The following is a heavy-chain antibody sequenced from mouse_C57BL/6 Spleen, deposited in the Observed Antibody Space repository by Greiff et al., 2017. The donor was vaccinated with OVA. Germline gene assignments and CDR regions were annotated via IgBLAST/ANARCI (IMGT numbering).Heavy chain of an antibody. V-gene: IGHV5-2*01. CDR1: EYEFPSHD. CDR2: INSDGGST. CDR3: ARHGSRDAMDY. D-gene: IGHD1-1*01. J-gene: IGHJ4*01. Sequence: EVQGVESGGGLVQPGESLKLSCESNEYEFPSHDMSWVRKPPEKRLELVAAINSDGGSTYYPDTMERRFIISRDKTKKTRYLQMSSLRSEDTALDYCARHGSRDAMDYWGQGTSVTVSA.